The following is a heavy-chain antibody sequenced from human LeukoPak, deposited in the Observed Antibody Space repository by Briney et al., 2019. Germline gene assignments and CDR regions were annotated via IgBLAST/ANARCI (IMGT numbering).Heavy chain of an antibody. D-gene: IGHD4-17*01. V-gene: IGHV3-30*18. CDR2: ISYDGSNK. Sequence: AGGSLRPSCAASGFTFSSYGMHWVRQAPGKGLEWVAVISYDGSNKYYADSVKGRFTISRDNSKNTLYLQMNSLRAEDTAVYYCAKDRGVTTALGPYYYYGMDVWGQGTTVTVSS. CDR1: GFTFSSYG. J-gene: IGHJ6*02. CDR3: AKDRGVTTALGPYYYYGMDV.